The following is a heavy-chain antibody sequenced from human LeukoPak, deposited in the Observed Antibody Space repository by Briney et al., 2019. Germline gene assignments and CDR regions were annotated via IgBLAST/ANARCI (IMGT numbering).Heavy chain of an antibody. D-gene: IGHD2-2*01. Sequence: GASVKVSCKASGYTFTSYGISWVRQAPGQGLEWMGWISAYNGNTNYAQKLQGRVTMTTDTSTSTAYMELRSLRSDDTAVYYCARDPDCSSTSCYGLDPWGQGTLVTVSS. J-gene: IGHJ5*02. V-gene: IGHV1-18*01. CDR1: GYTFTSYG. CDR2: ISAYNGNT. CDR3: ARDPDCSSTSCYGLDP.